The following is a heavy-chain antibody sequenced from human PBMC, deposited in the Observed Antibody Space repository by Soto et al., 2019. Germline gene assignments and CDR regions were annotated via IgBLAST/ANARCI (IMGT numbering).Heavy chain of an antibody. CDR1: GFIFRSYA. D-gene: IGHD6-13*01. J-gene: IGHJ4*02. V-gene: IGHV3-30-3*01. CDR3: VRQGGSSWYREVFDY. Sequence: LRLSCAASGFIFRSYALHWVRQAPGKGLEWVAVTSYDGSDRYYADSVKGRFTISRDNSKNTLYLQMNSLRAEDTALYYCVRQGGSSWYREVFDYWGQGTRVTVSS. CDR2: TSYDGSDR.